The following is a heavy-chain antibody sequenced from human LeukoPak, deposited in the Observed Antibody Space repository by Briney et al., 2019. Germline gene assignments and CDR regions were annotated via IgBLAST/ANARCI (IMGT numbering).Heavy chain of an antibody. V-gene: IGHV3-30*19. D-gene: IGHD6-13*01. Sequence: GGSLRLSCAASGFTFSSYGMHWVRQAPGKGLEWVALISYDGSTKYYADSVKGRFTISRDNSKNTLYLQVDSLRAEDTALYYCARPKQQMVPSYEYWGQGTLVTVSS. CDR1: GFTFSSYG. CDR2: ISYDGSTK. CDR3: ARPKQQMVPSYEY. J-gene: IGHJ4*02.